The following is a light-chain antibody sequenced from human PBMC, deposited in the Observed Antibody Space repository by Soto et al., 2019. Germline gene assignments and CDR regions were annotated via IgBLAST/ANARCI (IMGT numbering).Light chain of an antibody. Sequence: QSVLTQPPSVSGAPGQRVTISCTGSSSNIGAGYDVHWYQQRPGTAPKLLIFGNINRPSGVPDRFSGSKSGTSASLAITGLQAEDEGDYYCQCYDSTRSARYVFGTGTKLTVL. CDR2: GNI. J-gene: IGLJ1*01. CDR3: QCYDSTRSARYV. CDR1: SSNIGAGYD. V-gene: IGLV1-40*01.